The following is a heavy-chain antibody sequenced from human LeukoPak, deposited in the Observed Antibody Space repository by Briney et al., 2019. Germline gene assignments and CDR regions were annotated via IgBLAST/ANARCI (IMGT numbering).Heavy chain of an antibody. CDR1: GFNFATHS. Sequence: GGSLRLSCAASGFNFATHSMNWVRQAPGKGLEWLSYINGAHDASYYADSVKDRFTISRDNAKNPLYLQMNSLRAEDTAVYYCARGSGYNFGPFDYWGQGTLVTVSS. J-gene: IGHJ4*02. CDR2: INGAHDAS. CDR3: ARGSGYNFGPFDY. V-gene: IGHV3-48*01. D-gene: IGHD5-24*01.